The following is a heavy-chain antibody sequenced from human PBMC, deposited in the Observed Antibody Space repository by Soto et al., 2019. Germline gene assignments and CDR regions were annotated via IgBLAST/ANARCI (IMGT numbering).Heavy chain of an antibody. CDR1: GGSISSGEYY. CDR2: ISYSGNT. D-gene: IGHD1-26*01. V-gene: IGHV4-30-4*01. CDR3: ARDRGEWELLRGADYNGMDV. J-gene: IGHJ6*02. Sequence: QVRLQESGPGLVKPSQTLSLTCSVSGGSISSGEYYWSWIRQSPGKGLEWIGYISYSGNTYYNPSIKTRVSISLDTSKNQFALNLIYVTAADTAVYYCARDRGEWELLRGADYNGMDVWGQGTTVTVSS.